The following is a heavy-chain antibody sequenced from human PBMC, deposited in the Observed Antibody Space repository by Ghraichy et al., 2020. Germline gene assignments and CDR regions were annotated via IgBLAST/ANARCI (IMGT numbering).Heavy chain of an antibody. Sequence: LSLTCAVSGLTFSNFAMAWVRQAPGKGLEWVSTISGSGGSIWYADSGKGRFIISRANSRSTFYLQMNSLRAEDTAVYYCAKGKGSGSYVNWSFNIWGRGTPVTVSP. CDR3: AKGKGSGSYVNWSFNI. V-gene: IGHV3-23*01. CDR1: GLTFSNFA. J-gene: IGHJ2*01. D-gene: IGHD1-26*01. CDR2: ISGSGGSI.